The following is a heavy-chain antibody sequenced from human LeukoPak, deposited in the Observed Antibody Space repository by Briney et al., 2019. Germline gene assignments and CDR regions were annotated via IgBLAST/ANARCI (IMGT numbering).Heavy chain of an antibody. CDR2: IYHSGST. Sequence: SETLSLTCTVSGDSISSGGYYWSWIRQPPGKGLEWIEYIYHSGSTYYNPSLKSRVTISVDRSKIQFSLKLSSVTAADTAVYYCARRPYYYDSSGYMPLNDYWGQGTLVTVSS. CDR1: GDSISSGGYY. V-gene: IGHV4-30-2*01. CDR3: ARRPYYYDSSGYMPLNDY. D-gene: IGHD3-22*01. J-gene: IGHJ4*02.